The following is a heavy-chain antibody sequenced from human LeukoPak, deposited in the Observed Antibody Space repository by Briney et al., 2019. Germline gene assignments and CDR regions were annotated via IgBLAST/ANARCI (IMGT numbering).Heavy chain of an antibody. CDR1: GFSFSSYS. CDR2: ISRDSNDI. J-gene: IGHJ4*02. Sequence: GGCLRLSREDSGFSFSSYSMRGVRQAPGKGLEWVSFISRDSNDIYHADSVKGRFTISRDNAKNSLYLQMNSLRAEDTAVYYCARDLPAAVDWGQGTQVTVSS. V-gene: IGHV3-21*01. CDR3: ARDLPAAVD. D-gene: IGHD2-2*01.